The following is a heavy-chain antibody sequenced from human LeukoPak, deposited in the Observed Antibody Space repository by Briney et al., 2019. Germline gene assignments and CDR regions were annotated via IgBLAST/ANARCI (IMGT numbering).Heavy chain of an antibody. CDR2: ISWNSGSI. CDR3: AKDSWGTGDSSGYSYLGDAFDI. Sequence: GGSLRLSCEGSGFTFSNYPMNWVRQAPGKGLEWVSGISWNSGSIGYADSVKGRFTISRDNAKNSLYLQMNSLRAEDTALYYCAKDSWGTGDSSGYSYLGDAFDIWGQGTMVTVSS. D-gene: IGHD3-22*01. V-gene: IGHV3-9*01. CDR1: GFTFSNYP. J-gene: IGHJ3*02.